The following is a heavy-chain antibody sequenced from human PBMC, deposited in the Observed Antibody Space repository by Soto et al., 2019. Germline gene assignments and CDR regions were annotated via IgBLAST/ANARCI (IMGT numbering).Heavy chain of an antibody. CDR1: GFTFSSYA. CDR3: AKRTVGWYFDL. V-gene: IGHV3-23*01. D-gene: IGHD4-17*01. J-gene: IGHJ2*01. Sequence: EVQLLESGGGLVQPGGSLRLSCAASGFTFSSYAMSWVRQAPGKGLEWVSAISGSGGSTYYADSVRGRLTISRDHSKLTLYLQMNSLRAEDTAVYYCAKRTVGWYFDLWGRCTLVTVSS. CDR2: ISGSGGST.